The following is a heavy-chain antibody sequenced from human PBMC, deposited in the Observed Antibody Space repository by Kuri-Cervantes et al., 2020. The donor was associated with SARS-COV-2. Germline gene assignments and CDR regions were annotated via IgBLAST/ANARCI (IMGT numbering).Heavy chain of an antibody. CDR2: IDWDDDK. CDR1: GFSLSTSGMC. CDR3: ARILEAAAGNYYYDGMDV. Sequence: SGPTLVKPTQTLTLTCTFSGFSLSTSGMCVSWIRQPPGKALEWLARIDWDDDKDYSTSLKTRLTISKATSKNQVVLTMTNMDPVDTATYYCARILEAAAGNYYYDGMDVWGQGTTVTVSS. D-gene: IGHD6-13*01. V-gene: IGHV2-70*11. J-gene: IGHJ6*02.